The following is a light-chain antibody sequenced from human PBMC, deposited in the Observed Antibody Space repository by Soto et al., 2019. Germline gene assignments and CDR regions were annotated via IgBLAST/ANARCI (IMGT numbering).Light chain of an antibody. CDR3: TSYAGSINLL. CDR2: EVN. J-gene: IGLJ2*01. V-gene: IGLV2-8*01. Sequence: QSVLTQPPSASGSPGQSVTISCTGTSSDVGAYKYVSWYQHHPGEAPRLMIYEVNKRPSGVSDRFSGSKSGNTASLTVSGLQAVDEADYYCTSYAGSINLLFGGGTKVTVL. CDR1: SSDVGAYKY.